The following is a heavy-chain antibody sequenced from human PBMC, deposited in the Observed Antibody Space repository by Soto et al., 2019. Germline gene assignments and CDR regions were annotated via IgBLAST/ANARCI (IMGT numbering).Heavy chain of an antibody. CDR2: IDPSDSYT. CDR1: GYSFTSYW. D-gene: IGHD6-13*01. CDR3: ARRPSYSSSWNNWFDP. J-gene: IGHJ5*02. V-gene: IGHV5-10-1*01. Sequence: AESLNTSCQGSGYSFTSYWISWVLQMPGKGLEWMGRIDPSDSYTNYSPSFQGHVTISADKSISTAYLQWSSLKASDTAMYYCARRPSYSSSWNNWFDPWGQGTMVTVSS.